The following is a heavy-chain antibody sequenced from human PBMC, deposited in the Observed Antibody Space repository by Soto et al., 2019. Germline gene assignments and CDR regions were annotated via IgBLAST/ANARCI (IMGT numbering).Heavy chain of an antibody. D-gene: IGHD2-15*01. J-gene: IGHJ6*02. V-gene: IGHV3-53*01. Sequence: AGGSLRLSCAASGFIVISHYMSWVRQALGKGLEWVSFIYSGGTTYYADSVKGRFTVSRDNSKNTLYLQMNSLRDEDTAVYYCARGGQVRGGMDVWGRGTTVTVSS. CDR3: ARGGQVRGGMDV. CDR2: IYSGGTT. CDR1: GFIVISHY.